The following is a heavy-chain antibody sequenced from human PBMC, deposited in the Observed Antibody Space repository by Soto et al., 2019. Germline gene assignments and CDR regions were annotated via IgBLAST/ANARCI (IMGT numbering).Heavy chain of an antibody. CDR1: GGTFSSYA. Sequence: ASVKVSCKASGGTFSSYAISWVRQAPGQGLEWMGGIIPIFGTANYAQKFQGRVTITADESTSTAYMELSSLRSEDTAVYYCAREGGGRGPQYYDFWSGYPGHGMVVWGQGTTVTVSS. D-gene: IGHD3-3*01. CDR3: AREGGGRGPQYYDFWSGYPGHGMVV. CDR2: IIPIFGTA. V-gene: IGHV1-69*13. J-gene: IGHJ6*02.